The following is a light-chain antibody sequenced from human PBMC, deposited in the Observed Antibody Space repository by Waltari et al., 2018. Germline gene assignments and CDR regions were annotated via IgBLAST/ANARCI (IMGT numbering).Light chain of an antibody. CDR1: SSDVGGYNY. J-gene: IGLJ2*01. CDR2: DVS. V-gene: IGLV2-14*01. Sequence: QSALTLPASVSGSPGQSISISCTVASSDVGGYNYFSWYQQHPGKAPKPMIYDVSNRPSGVSNRFSGSKSGNTASLTISGLQAEDEADYYCSSYTSSSTLVFGGGTKLTVL. CDR3: SSYTSSSTLV.